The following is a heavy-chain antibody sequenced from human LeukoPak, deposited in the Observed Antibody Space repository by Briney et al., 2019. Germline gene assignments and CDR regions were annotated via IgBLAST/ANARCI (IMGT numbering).Heavy chain of an antibody. D-gene: IGHD3/OR15-3a*01. CDR1: GITLSNYG. J-gene: IGHJ4*02. V-gene: IGHV3-23*01. CDR2: IGDSGGST. CDR3: AKRGVVIRVILVGFHKEAYYFES. Sequence: GGSLRFSCAVSGITLSNYGITGFRQAPGKGLEGAAGIGDSGGSTKYPDSVKGRFTIARDNRKNTLYLQMNSLRAEDTAVYFCAKRGVVIRVILVGFHKEAYYFESWGQGALVTVSS.